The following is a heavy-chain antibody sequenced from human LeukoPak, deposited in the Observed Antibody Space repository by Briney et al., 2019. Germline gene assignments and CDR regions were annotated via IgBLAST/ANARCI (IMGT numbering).Heavy chain of an antibody. CDR2: ISAYNGNT. D-gene: IGHD3-10*01. CDR1: GGTFSSYA. Sequence: ASVKVSCKASGGTFSSYAISWVGQAPGQGLEWMGWISAYNGNTNYAQKLQGRVTMTTDTSTSTAYMELRSLRSDDTAVYYCARERMVRGVIGNYYYYYMDVWGKGTTVTISS. J-gene: IGHJ6*03. V-gene: IGHV1-18*01. CDR3: ARERMVRGVIGNYYYYYMDV.